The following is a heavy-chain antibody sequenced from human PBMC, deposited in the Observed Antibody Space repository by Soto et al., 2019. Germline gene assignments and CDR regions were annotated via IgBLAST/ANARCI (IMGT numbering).Heavy chain of an antibody. CDR1: GGSISPYF. V-gene: IGHV4-59*01. Sequence: QVQLQESGPGLVKPSETLSLTCTVSGGSISPYFWRWIRQPPGKGLEWIGYIFYSGSTNYNPSLTSRDTMAVDTSKNQFSLKLSSVTAADTAVYYCARGRYYGSGTPIKYFDLWGRGTLVTVSS. CDR3: ARGRYYGSGTPIKYFDL. CDR2: IFYSGST. J-gene: IGHJ2*01. D-gene: IGHD3-10*01.